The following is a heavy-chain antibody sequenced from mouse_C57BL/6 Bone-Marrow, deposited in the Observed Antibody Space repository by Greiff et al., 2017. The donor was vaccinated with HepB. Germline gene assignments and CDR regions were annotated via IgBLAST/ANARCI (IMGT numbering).Heavy chain of an antibody. J-gene: IGHJ1*03. CDR2: IWSGGST. CDR1: GFSLTSYG. CDR3: SRNSNWDRYFDV. Sequence: VQLQQSGPGLVQPSQSLSITCTVSGFSLTSYGVHWVRQSPGKGLEWLGVIWSGGSTDYNAAFISRLSISKDNSKSQVFVKMNSLQADDTAIYYCSRNSNWDRYFDVWGTGTTVTVSS. D-gene: IGHD4-1*01. V-gene: IGHV2-2*01.